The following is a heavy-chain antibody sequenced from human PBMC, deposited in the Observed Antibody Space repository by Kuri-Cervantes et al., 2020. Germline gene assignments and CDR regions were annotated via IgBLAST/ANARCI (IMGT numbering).Heavy chain of an antibody. CDR2: IYYSGST. J-gene: IGHJ6*02. CDR3: ARCDDRLYSSSWYLDV. V-gene: IGHV4-39*07. D-gene: IGHD6-13*01. CDR1: GGSISSSSYY. Sequence: SETLSLTCTVSGGSISSSSYYWGWIRQPPGKGLEWIGSIYYSGSTYYNPSLKSRVTISVDTSKNQFSLKLGSVTAADTAVYYCARCDDRLYSSSWYLDVWGQGTTVTVSS.